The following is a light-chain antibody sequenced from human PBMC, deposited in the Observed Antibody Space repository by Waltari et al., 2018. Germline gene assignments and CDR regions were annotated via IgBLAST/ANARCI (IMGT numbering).Light chain of an antibody. CDR1: QSSTSIS. CDR3: QQYDGEVVT. Sequence: VLTQSPCTLSLSPGHRATLSCRSSQSSTSISLTWYQQKLGQAPRLLIYGTSSGATGIPDRFSGSGSGTDFTLTISRLEPEDFAVYYCQQYDGEVVTFGGGTKVEI. J-gene: IGKJ4*01. V-gene: IGKV3-20*01. CDR2: GTS.